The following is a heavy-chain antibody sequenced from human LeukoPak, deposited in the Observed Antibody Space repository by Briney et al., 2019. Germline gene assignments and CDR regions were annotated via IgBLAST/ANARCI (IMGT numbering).Heavy chain of an antibody. CDR2: INHSGST. Sequence: SETLSLTCAVYGGSFSGYYWSWIRQPPGKGLEWIGEINHSGSTNYNPSLKSRVTISVDTSKNQSSLKLSSVTAADTAVYYCARGRGYSSSWGQGTLVTVSS. J-gene: IGHJ4*02. V-gene: IGHV4-34*01. CDR1: GGSFSGYY. CDR3: ARGRGYSSS. D-gene: IGHD6-13*01.